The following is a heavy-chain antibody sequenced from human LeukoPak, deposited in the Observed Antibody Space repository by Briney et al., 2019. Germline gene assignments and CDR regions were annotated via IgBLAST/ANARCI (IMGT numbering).Heavy chain of an antibody. CDR1: GGSFSGYY. CDR2: IYHSGST. V-gene: IGHV4-34*01. J-gene: IGHJ4*02. D-gene: IGHD5-12*01. Sequence: KTSETLSLTCAVYGGSFSGYYWSWIRQPPGKGLEWIGEIYHSGSTNYNPSLKSRVTMSVDKSKNQFSLQLSSVTAADTAVYYCATFSGGYDFDYWGQGTLVTVSS. CDR3: ATFSGGYDFDY.